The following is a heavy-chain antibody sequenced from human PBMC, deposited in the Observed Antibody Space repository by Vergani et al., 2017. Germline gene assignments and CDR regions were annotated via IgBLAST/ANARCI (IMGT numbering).Heavy chain of an antibody. Sequence: EVQLVESGGGLVQPGGSLRLSCSTFGFTFSSYAMYWVRQAPGKGLEFVSSISTNGGTTYYADSVKGRFTISRDNSESTLHLQMTSLRAEDTAVYYCARLGVPYGYNYERDYYFDYWGQGTLVTVSS. CDR2: ISTNGGTT. D-gene: IGHD5-24*01. CDR1: GFTFSSYA. CDR3: ARLGVPYGYNYERDYYFDY. V-gene: IGHV3-64D*06. J-gene: IGHJ4*02.